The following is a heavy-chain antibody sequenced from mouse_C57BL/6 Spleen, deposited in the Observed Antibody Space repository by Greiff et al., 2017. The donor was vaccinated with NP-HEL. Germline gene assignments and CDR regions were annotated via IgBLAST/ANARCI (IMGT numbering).Heavy chain of an antibody. CDR3: ARGWEY. Sequence: VHLVESGAELVRPGASVKLSCKASGYTFTDYYINWVKQRPGQGLEWIARIYPGSGNTYYNEKFKGKATLTAEKSSSTAYMQLSSLTSEDSAVYFCARGWEYWGQGTTLTVSS. V-gene: IGHV1-76*01. CDR1: GYTFTDYY. D-gene: IGHD1-1*02. J-gene: IGHJ2*01. CDR2: IYPGSGNT.